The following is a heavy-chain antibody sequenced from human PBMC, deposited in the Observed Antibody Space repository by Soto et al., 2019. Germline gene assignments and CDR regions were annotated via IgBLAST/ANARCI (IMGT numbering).Heavy chain of an antibody. J-gene: IGHJ5*02. CDR2: INAGNGNT. Sequence: QVQLVQSGAEVKKPGASVKVSCKASGYTFTSYAMHWVRQAPGQRLEWMGWINAGNGNTKYSQKFQGRVTITRDTSASTAYMELSRLRSEDTAVYYCARDFMPPHRYNWKVLNWFDPWGQGTLVTVSS. V-gene: IGHV1-3*01. CDR1: GYTFTSYA. CDR3: ARDFMPPHRYNWKVLNWFDP. D-gene: IGHD1-1*01.